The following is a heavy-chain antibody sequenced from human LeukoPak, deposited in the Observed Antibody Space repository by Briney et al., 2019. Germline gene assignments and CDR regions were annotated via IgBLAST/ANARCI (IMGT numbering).Heavy chain of an antibody. V-gene: IGHV4-34*01. CDR2: INHSGST. CDR1: GGSFSGYY. J-gene: IGHJ4*02. Sequence: PSETLSLTCAVYGGSFSGYYWSWIRQPPGKGLEWIGEINHSGSTNYNPSLKSRVTISVDTSKNQFSLKLSSVTAADTAVYYCARGGGPGLADYWGQGTLVTVSS. D-gene: IGHD3-10*01. CDR3: ARGGGPGLADY.